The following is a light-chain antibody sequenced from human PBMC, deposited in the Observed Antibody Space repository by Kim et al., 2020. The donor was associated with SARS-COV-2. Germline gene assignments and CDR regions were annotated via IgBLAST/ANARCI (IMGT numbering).Light chain of an antibody. V-gene: IGKV3-11*01. CDR1: QSVSSY. CDR3: QQRSNWPLVT. J-gene: IGKJ2*01. CDR2: DAS. Sequence: LSPWDRATLSCRASQSVSSYLAWYQQKPGQAPRLLIYDASNRATGIPARFSGSGSGTDFTLTISSLEPEDFAVYYCQQRSNWPLVTFGQGTKLEI.